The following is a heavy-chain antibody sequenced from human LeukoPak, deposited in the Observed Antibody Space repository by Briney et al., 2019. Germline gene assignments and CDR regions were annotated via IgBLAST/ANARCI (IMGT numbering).Heavy chain of an antibody. CDR3: AKGVHSSGWPNWFDP. Sequence: PGGSLRLSCAASGFTFSAYGMQWVRQAPGKGLEWVAFIRYDGSNKYYADSVKGRFTISRDNPKNTLYLQINSLRPEDTAVYYCAKGVHSSGWPNWFDPWGQGTLVTVSS. CDR1: GFTFSAYG. J-gene: IGHJ5*02. CDR2: IRYDGSNK. V-gene: IGHV3-30*02. D-gene: IGHD6-19*01.